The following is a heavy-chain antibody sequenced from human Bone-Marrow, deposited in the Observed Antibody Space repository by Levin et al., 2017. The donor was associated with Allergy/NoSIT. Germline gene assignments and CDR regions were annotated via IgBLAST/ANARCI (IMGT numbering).Heavy chain of an antibody. Sequence: GGSLRLSCAASGFTFSSYGMHWVRQAPGKGLEWVAVIWYDGSNKYYADSVKGRFTISRDNSKNTLYLQMNSLRAEDTAVFYCARDRVGATVYPDAFDIWGQGTMVTVSS. D-gene: IGHD1-26*01. CDR3: ARDRVGATVYPDAFDI. V-gene: IGHV3-33*01. CDR2: IWYDGSNK. CDR1: GFTFSSYG. J-gene: IGHJ3*02.